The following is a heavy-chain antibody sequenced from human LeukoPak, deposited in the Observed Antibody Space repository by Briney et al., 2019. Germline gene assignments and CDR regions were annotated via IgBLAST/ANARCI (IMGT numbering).Heavy chain of an antibody. V-gene: IGHV3-7*03. Sequence: GRSLRLSCAASGFTFSSYWMSWVRQAPGKGLEWVANIKQDGSEKYYVDSVKGRFTISRDNAKNSLYLQMNSLRAEDTAVYYCARRYSSSWYYYGMDVWGKGTTVTVSS. J-gene: IGHJ6*04. CDR3: ARRYSSSWYYYGMDV. D-gene: IGHD6-13*01. CDR2: IKQDGSEK. CDR1: GFTFSSYW.